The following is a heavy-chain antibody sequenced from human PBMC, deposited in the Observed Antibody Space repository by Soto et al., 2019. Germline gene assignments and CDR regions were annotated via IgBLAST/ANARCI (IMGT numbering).Heavy chain of an antibody. D-gene: IGHD3-3*01. CDR2: ISAYNGNT. Sequence: GASVKVSCKASGYTFTSYGIGWVRQAPGQGLEWMGWISAYNGNTNYAQKLQGRVTMTTDTSTSTAYMELRSLRSDDTAVYYCARGPYDFWSGSVYYYMDVWGKGTTVTVSS. CDR3: ARGPYDFWSGSVYYYMDV. V-gene: IGHV1-18*01. CDR1: GYTFTSYG. J-gene: IGHJ6*03.